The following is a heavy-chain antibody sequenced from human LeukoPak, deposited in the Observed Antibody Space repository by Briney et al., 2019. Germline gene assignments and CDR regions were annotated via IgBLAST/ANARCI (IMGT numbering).Heavy chain of an antibody. J-gene: IGHJ6*03. D-gene: IGHD3-3*01. CDR1: GFTFSSYG. V-gene: IGHV3-30*02. Sequence: GGSLRLSCAASGFTFSSYGMHWVRQAPGKGLEWVAFIRYDGSNKYYADSVKGRFTISRDNSKNTLYLQMNSLRAEDTAVYYCAKGQRFLDYYYMDVWGKGTTVTVSS. CDR3: AKGQRFLDYYYMDV. CDR2: IRYDGSNK.